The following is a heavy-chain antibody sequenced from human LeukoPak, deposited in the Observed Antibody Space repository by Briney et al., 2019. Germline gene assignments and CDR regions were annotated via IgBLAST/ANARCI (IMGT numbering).Heavy chain of an antibody. J-gene: IGHJ4*02. CDR2: IIPILGIA. CDR3: ARSARPKRGYDILTGTPDY. Sequence: EASVKVSFKVSGYTLTELSMHWVRQAPGQGLEWMGRIIPILGIANYAQKFQGRVTITADKSTSTAYMELSSLRSEDTAVYYCARSARPKRGYDILTGTPDYWGQGTLVTVSS. CDR1: GYTLTELS. V-gene: IGHV1-69*02. D-gene: IGHD3-9*01.